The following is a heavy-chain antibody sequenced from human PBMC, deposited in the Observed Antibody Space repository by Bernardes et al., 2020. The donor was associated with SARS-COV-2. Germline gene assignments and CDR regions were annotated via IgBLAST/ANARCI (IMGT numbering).Heavy chain of an antibody. V-gene: IGHV4-30-4*01. CDR1: GASISSGDYY. D-gene: IGHD4-17*01. J-gene: IGHJ4*02. Sequence: SETLSLTCTVSGASISSGDYYWSWIRQPPGKGLEWIGYINYSGSTYYSPSLMSRLTISVDTSKNQFSLKLNSVTAADTAVYYCARVGSYRDYVFDLWGQGTLVPVSS. CDR2: INYSGST. CDR3: ARVGSYRDYVFDL.